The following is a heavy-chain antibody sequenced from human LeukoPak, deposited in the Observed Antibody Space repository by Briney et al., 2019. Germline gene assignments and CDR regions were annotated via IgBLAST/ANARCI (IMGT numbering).Heavy chain of an antibody. J-gene: IGHJ4*02. CDR3: AKGSRLREGGSYRF. CDR1: GGIFSSYA. D-gene: IGHD3-16*02. V-gene: IGHV1-69*06. CDR2: IIPIFGSA. Sequence: SVKVSCKASGGIFSSYAINWVRQAPGQGLEWMGRIIPIFGSANYAQKFQGRVTITADKSTRTAYMELSSLRPEDTALYYCAKGSRLREGGSYRFWGQGTLVTVSS.